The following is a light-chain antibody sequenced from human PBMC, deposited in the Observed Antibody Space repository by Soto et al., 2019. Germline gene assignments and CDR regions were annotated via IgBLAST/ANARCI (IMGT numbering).Light chain of an antibody. CDR2: GAS. J-gene: IGKJ5*01. CDR3: QQYGSSHSIT. CDR1: LSISSTY. Sequence: EIVLTHSPCTLALSPGSRGTLSCRASLSISSTYLAWYQQKPGQAPRLLIYGASSRATGIPDRFSGSGSGTDFTLTISRLETEDFAVYYCQQYGSSHSITFGQGTRLEIK. V-gene: IGKV3-20*01.